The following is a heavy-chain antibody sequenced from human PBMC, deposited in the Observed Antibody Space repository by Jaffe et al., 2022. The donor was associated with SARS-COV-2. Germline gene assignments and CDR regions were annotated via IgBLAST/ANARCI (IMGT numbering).Heavy chain of an antibody. J-gene: IGHJ3*02. V-gene: IGHV3-53*01. Sequence: EVQLVESGGGLIQPGGSLRLSCAASGFTVSSNYMNWVRQAPGKGLEWVSVIYSDGGTYYADSVKGRFTISRDNSKNTLYLQMNSLRAEDTAVYYCARSGDYFDKDAFDIWGQGTMVTVSS. CDR2: IYSDGGT. CDR3: ARSGDYFDKDAFDI. D-gene: IGHD3-22*01. CDR1: GFTVSSNY.